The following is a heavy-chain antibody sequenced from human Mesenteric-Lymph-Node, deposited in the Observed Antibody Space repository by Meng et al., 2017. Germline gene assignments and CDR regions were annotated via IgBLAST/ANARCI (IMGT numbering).Heavy chain of an antibody. CDR3: ATIPLNGDYDY. J-gene: IGHJ4*02. Sequence: GGSLRLSCKGSGYSFTSYWIGWVRQMPGKGLEWMGIIYPGDSDTRYSPSFQGQVTISADKSISTAYLQWGSLKASDSAMYFCATIPLNGDYDYWGPGTLVTVSS. CDR1: GYSFTSYW. V-gene: IGHV5-51*01. D-gene: IGHD4-17*01. CDR2: IYPGDSDT.